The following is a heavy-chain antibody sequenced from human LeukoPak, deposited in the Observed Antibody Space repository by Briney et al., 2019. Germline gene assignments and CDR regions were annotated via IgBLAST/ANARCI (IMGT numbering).Heavy chain of an antibody. CDR3: ATGSCSGGSCYSGFDY. CDR2: FDPEDGET. J-gene: IGHJ4*02. V-gene: IGHV1-24*01. CDR1: GGTFSSYA. D-gene: IGHD2-15*01. Sequence: GSSVKVSCKASGGTFSSYAISWVRQAPGKGLEWMGGFDPEDGETIYAQKFQGRVTMTEDTSTDTAYMELSSLRSEDTAVYYCATGSCSGGSCYSGFDYWGQGTLVTVSS.